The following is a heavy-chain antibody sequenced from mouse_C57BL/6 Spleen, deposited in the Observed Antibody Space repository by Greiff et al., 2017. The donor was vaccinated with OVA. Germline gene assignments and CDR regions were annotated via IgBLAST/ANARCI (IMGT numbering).Heavy chain of an antibody. Sequence: QVQLQQSGPGLVAPSQSLSITCTVSGFSLTSYGVHWVRQPPGKGLEWLVVIWSDGSTPYNSALKARLSISKDNSKSQVFLKMNSLQTDDTAMYYCARDYGSSRGFAYWGQGTLVTVSA. CDR1: GFSLTSYG. D-gene: IGHD1-1*01. CDR3: ARDYGSSRGFAY. CDR2: IWSDGST. J-gene: IGHJ3*01. V-gene: IGHV2-6*03.